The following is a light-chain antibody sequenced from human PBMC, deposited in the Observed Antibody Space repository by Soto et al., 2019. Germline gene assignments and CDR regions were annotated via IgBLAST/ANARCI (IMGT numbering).Light chain of an antibody. CDR3: QQFFTTPLT. J-gene: IGKJ4*01. CDR1: QSILYRSNGKEY. CDR2: WAS. Sequence: DIVMTQSPDSLSVSLGERATINCKPSQSILYRSNGKEYLAWYQQKPGHPPKLLIYWASTRESGVPDRFSGSGSETDFTLTISSLQAEDVAVYCCQQFFTTPLTFGGGTRVEI. V-gene: IGKV4-1*01.